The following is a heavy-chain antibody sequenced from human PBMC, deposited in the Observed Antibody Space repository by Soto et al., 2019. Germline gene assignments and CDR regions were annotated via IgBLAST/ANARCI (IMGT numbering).Heavy chain of an antibody. D-gene: IGHD6-19*01. CDR1: GFTFSSYA. Sequence: GGSLRLACAASGFTFSSYAMSGVRQAPGKGLEWVSAISGSGGSTYYADSVKGRFTISRDNSKNTLYLQMNSLRAEDTAVYYCAKCIVGSGWYEYFDYWGQGTLVTVSS. CDR3: AKCIVGSGWYEYFDY. J-gene: IGHJ4*02. V-gene: IGHV3-23*01. CDR2: ISGSGGST.